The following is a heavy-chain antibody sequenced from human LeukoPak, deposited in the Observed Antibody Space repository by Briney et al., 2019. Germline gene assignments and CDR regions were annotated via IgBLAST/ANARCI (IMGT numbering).Heavy chain of an antibody. D-gene: IGHD3-10*01. Sequence: GGSLSRACAASGCTFSDHYMDWVNQAPGKGLEWVGRSRNKANSYTTEYAASVKGRFTISRDDSKNSMYLQMNSLKTEDTAVYYCARDTIDWGQGTLVAVSS. J-gene: IGHJ4*02. CDR3: ARDTID. CDR2: SRNKANSYTT. V-gene: IGHV3-72*01. CDR1: GCTFSDHY.